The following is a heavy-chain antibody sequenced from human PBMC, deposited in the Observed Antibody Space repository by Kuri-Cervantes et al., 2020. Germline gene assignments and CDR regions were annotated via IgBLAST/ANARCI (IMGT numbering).Heavy chain of an antibody. Sequence: LSLTCAAPGFTFSTYGMHWVRQAPGKGLEWVATIWYDGSNKYYSDSVKGRFTISRDNSKNTLYLQMNSLRAEDTAMYYCARRDSSSWLVDYWGQGTLVTVSS. CDR1: GFTFSTYG. CDR3: ARRDSSSWLVDY. J-gene: IGHJ4*02. V-gene: IGHV3-33*01. CDR2: IWYDGSNK. D-gene: IGHD6-13*01.